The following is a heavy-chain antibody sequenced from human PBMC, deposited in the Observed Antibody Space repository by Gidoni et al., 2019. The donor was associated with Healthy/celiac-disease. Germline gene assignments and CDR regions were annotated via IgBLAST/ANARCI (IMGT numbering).Heavy chain of an antibody. Sequence: VQLLETGGGWVQAGGSLGLSCAACGFTFSSYAISWVRQAPGKGLESVSAISGSGGSTYYADSVKGRFTIARDNSKNTLYLQMNSLRAEDTAVYYCAKLDILTGRDYWGQGTLVTVSS. V-gene: IGHV3-23*01. CDR2: ISGSGGST. CDR3: AKLDILTGRDY. D-gene: IGHD3-9*01. J-gene: IGHJ4*02. CDR1: GFTFSSYA.